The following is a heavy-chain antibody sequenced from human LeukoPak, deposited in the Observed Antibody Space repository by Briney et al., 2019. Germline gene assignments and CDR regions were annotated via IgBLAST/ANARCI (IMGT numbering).Heavy chain of an antibody. Sequence: SQTLPLTCAISGDSVSSNSAAWHWIRQSPSRGLEWLGRTYYRSRWYSNYAPSVKSRITINPDTSKNRFSLQLNSVTPEDTAVYYCVRDREPNWFDPWGQGTLVTVSS. D-gene: IGHD5-24*01. V-gene: IGHV6-1*01. CDR3: VRDREPNWFDP. CDR1: GDSVSSNSAA. CDR2: TYYRSRWYS. J-gene: IGHJ5*02.